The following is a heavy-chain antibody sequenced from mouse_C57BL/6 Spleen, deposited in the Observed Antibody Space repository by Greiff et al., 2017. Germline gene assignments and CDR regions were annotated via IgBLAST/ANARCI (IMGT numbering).Heavy chain of an antibody. Sequence: EVQLVESGGGLVKPGASLKLSCAASGFTFSDYGMHWVRQAPEKGLEWVAYISSGSSTSYYADTVKGRFTISRDNAKNTLFLQMTSLRSEDTAMYYCAKDMGYWGQGTSVTVAS. CDR1: GFTFSDYG. CDR3: AKDMGY. J-gene: IGHJ4*01. V-gene: IGHV5-17*01. CDR2: ISSGSSTS.